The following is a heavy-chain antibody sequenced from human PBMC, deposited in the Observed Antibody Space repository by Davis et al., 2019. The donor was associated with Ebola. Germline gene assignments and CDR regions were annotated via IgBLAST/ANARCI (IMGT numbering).Heavy chain of an antibody. J-gene: IGHJ5*02. D-gene: IGHD2-2*01. V-gene: IGHV4-4*02. CDR1: GGSISSSNW. CDR3: ARLSSTSSNWFDP. Sequence: SETLSLTCAVSGGSISSSNWWSWVRQPPGKGLEWIGEIYHSGSTNYNPSLKSRVTISVDKSKNQFSLKLSSVTAADTAVYYCARLSSTSSNWFDPWGQGTLVTVSS. CDR2: IYHSGST.